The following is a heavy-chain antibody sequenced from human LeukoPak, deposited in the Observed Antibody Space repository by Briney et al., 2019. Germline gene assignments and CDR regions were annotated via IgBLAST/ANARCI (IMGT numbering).Heavy chain of an antibody. CDR3: AKGGVIQLWLLDY. CDR1: GFTFSSYS. Sequence: GGSLRLSCAASGFTFSSYSMNWVRQAPGKGLEWVAFILYDGSNKYYSDSVKGRFTISRDNSKNTLYLQMNSLRTEDTAVYYCAKGGVIQLWLLDYWGQGTLVTVSS. J-gene: IGHJ4*02. CDR2: ILYDGSNK. D-gene: IGHD5-18*01. V-gene: IGHV3-30*02.